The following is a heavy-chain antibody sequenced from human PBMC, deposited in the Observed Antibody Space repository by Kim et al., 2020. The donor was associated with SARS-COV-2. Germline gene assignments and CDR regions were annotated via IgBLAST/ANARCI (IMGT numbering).Heavy chain of an antibody. V-gene: IGHV4-61*01. Sequence: SETLSLTCTVSGGSVSSGSYYWSWIRQPPGKGLEWIGYIYYSGSTNYNPSLKSRVTISVDTSKNQFSLKLSSVTAADTAVYYCAREGPLYSSSWRNWFDPWGQGTLVTVSS. D-gene: IGHD6-13*01. CDR2: IYYSGST. CDR3: AREGPLYSSSWRNWFDP. J-gene: IGHJ5*02. CDR1: GGSVSSGSYY.